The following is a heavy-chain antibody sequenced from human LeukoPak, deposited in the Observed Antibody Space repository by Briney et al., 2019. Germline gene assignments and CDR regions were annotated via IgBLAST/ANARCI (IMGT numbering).Heavy chain of an antibody. J-gene: IGHJ6*03. CDR1: GGTFSSYA. Sequence: ASVKVSCKASGGTFSSYAISWVRQAPGQGLEWMGGINPNIGGTNYAQKFQGRVTMTRDTSTSTAYMELSSLRSDDTAAYYCASYIFRGVRRVKNYYIDVWGKRTTVTVSS. CDR3: ASYIFRGVRRVKNYYIDV. CDR2: INPNIGGT. D-gene: IGHD3-10*01. V-gene: IGHV1-69*10.